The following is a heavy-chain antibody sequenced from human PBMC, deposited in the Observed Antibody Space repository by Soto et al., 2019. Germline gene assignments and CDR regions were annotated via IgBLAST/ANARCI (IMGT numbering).Heavy chain of an antibody. V-gene: IGHV3-13*01. CDR2: IGTAGDT. CDR3: ARARQDYYGSNWFDP. D-gene: IGHD3-10*01. J-gene: IGHJ5*02. Sequence: GGSLRLSCAASGFTFSSYDMHWVRQATGKGLEWVSAIGTAGDTYYPGSVKGRFTISRENAKNSLYLQMNSLRAGDTAVYYCARARQDYYGSNWFDPWGQGTLVTVSS. CDR1: GFTFSSYD.